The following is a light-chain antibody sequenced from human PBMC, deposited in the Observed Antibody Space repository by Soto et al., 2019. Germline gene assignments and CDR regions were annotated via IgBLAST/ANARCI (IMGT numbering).Light chain of an antibody. CDR1: SSNIGRNS. V-gene: IGLV1-44*01. CDR3: ASWDDSLNGDV. J-gene: IGLJ1*01. Sequence: QPVLTQPPSASGTPGQRVTIYCSGSSSNIGRNSVSWYQQLPGTAPKLLVYDTNQRPSGVPDRFSGSKSGTSASLAISGLQSGDEADYYCASWDDSLNGDVFGTGTKLTVL. CDR2: DTN.